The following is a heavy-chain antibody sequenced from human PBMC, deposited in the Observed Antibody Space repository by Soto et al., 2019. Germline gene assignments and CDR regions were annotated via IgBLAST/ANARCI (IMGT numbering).Heavy chain of an antibody. CDR2: INPSGGST. CDR3: ARDKVL. CDR1: GYTFTSYY. J-gene: IGHJ4*01. Sequence: AAVKVYFNASGYTFTSYYMHWVRQAPGQVLDCMGIINPSGGSTSYAQNFQGRVTMTRDTSTSTVYMELSSLRYEDTAVYYCARDKVLWGYGTLVTDSS. V-gene: IGHV1-46*01.